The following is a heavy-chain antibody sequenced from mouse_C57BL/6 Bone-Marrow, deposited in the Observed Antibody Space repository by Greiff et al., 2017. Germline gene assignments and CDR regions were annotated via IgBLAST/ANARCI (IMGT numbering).Heavy chain of an antibody. J-gene: IGHJ4*01. Sequence: QVQLQQSGAELARPGASVKLSCKASGYTFTSYGISWVKQRTGQGLEWIGEIYPRSGNTYYNEKFKGKATLTADKSSSTAYMELRSLTSEDSAVYFCARLYDGSSLYAMDYWGQGTSVTVSS. V-gene: IGHV1-81*01. CDR3: ARLYDGSSLYAMDY. CDR2: IYPRSGNT. CDR1: GYTFTSYG. D-gene: IGHD1-1*01.